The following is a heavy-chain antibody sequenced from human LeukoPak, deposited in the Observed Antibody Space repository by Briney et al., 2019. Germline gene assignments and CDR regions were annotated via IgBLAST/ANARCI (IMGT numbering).Heavy chain of an antibody. V-gene: IGHV3-21*01. J-gene: IGHJ5*02. D-gene: IGHD7-27*01. CDR3: ARDGDDVANWFDP. CDR1: GFTFSSYS. Sequence: GGSLRLSCADSGFTFSSYSMNWVRQAPGKGLEWVSSISSSSYIYYADSVKGRFTISRDNAKNSLYLQMNSLRAEDTAVYYCARDGDDVANWFDPWGQGTLVTVSS. CDR2: ISSSSYI.